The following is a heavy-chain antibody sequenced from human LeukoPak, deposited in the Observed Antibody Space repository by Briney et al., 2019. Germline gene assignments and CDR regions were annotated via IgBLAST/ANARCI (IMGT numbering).Heavy chain of an antibody. D-gene: IGHD6-19*01. CDR2: IRYDGSNK. Sequence: GGSLRLSCAASGFTFSSYGMHWVRQAPGKGLEWVAFIRYDGSNKYYADSVKGRFTISRDNSKNTLYLQMNSLRAEDTAVYYCAKVSSHSSGWSAVGYFDYWGQGTLVTVSS. J-gene: IGHJ4*02. CDR3: AKVSSHSSGWSAVGYFDY. V-gene: IGHV3-30*02. CDR1: GFTFSSYG.